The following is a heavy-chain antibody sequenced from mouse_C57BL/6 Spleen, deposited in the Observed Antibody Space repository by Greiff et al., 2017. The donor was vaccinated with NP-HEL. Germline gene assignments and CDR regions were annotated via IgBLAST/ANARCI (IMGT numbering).Heavy chain of an antibody. CDR1: GYTFTDYN. CDR3: ARYDYGWYFDV. V-gene: IGHV1-18*01. D-gene: IGHD2-4*01. CDR2: INPNNGGT. J-gene: IGHJ1*03. Sequence: VQLQQSGPELVKPGASVKIPCKASGYTFTDYNMDWVKQSHGKSLEWIGDINPNNGGTIYNQKFKGKATLTVDKSSSTAYMELRSLTSEDTAVYYCARYDYGWYFDVWGTGTTVTVSS.